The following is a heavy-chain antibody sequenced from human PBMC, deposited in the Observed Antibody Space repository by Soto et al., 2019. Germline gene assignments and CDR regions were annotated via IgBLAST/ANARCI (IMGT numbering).Heavy chain of an antibody. D-gene: IGHD1-26*01. CDR2: IIPILGIA. CDR1: GGTFSSYT. J-gene: IGHJ3*02. V-gene: IGHV1-69*08. CDR3: VRDRIGGAPHGDAFDI. Sequence: QVQLVQSGAEVKKPGSSVKVSCKASGGTFSSYTISWVRQAPGQGLEWMGRIIPILGIANYAQKFQGRVPITADKSTSTAYMGLSSLRSEDKAVYYCVRDRIGGAPHGDAFDIWGQWTMVTVSS.